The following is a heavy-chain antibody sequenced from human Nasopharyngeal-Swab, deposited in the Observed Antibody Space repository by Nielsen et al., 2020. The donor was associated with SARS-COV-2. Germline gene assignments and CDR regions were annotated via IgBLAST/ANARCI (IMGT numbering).Heavy chain of an antibody. J-gene: IGHJ4*02. D-gene: IGHD3-22*01. V-gene: IGHV3-30-3*01. CDR3: ARAGLYYYDKYFDY. CDR2: ISYDGSNK. CDR1: GFTFSSYA. Sequence: GESLKISCAASGFTFSSYAMHWVRQAPGKGLEWVAVISYDGSNKYYADSVKGRFTISRDNSKNTLYLQMNSLRAEDTAVYYCARAGLYYYDKYFDYWGQGTLVTVSS.